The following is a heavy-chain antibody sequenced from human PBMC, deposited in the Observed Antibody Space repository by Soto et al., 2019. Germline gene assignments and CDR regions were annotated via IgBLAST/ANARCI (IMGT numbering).Heavy chain of an antibody. CDR3: ARVSQLVYYYYVMDV. J-gene: IGHJ6*02. V-gene: IGHV1-2*02. D-gene: IGHD6-6*01. CDR1: GYTFTGYY. CDR2: IDPNSGGT. Sequence: GPSVTVSCKASGYTFTGYYMHWVRQAPGQGLEWMGWIDPNSGGTNYAQKFQGRVTMTRDTSISTAYMELSRLRPDDTAVYYCARVSQLVYYYYVMDVWGQGTTVTVSS.